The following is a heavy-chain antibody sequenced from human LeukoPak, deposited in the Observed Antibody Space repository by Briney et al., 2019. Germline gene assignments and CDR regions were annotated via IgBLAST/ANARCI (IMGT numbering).Heavy chain of an antibody. CDR3: ARERRCSGGSCYSKRLDY. CDR1: GFTFSSYW. D-gene: IGHD2-15*01. V-gene: IGHV3-7*01. J-gene: IGHJ4*02. CDR2: IKQDGSEN. Sequence: GGSLRLSCAASGFTFSSYWMSWVRQAPGKGLEWVANIKQDGSENYYVDSVKGRFTISRDNAKNSLYLQMNSLRAEDTAVYYCARERRCSGGSCYSKRLDYWGQGTLVTVSS.